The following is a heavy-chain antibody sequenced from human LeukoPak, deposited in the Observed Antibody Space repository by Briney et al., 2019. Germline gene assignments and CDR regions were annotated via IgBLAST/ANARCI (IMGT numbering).Heavy chain of an antibody. CDR2: MNPNSGNT. Sequence: ASVKVSCKASGYTFTSYDINWVRQATGQGLEWMGWMNPNSGNTGYAQKFQGRVTMTRNTSISTAYMELSSLRSEDTAVYCCARSAVGFWSGYLYYYMDVWGKGTTVTVSS. V-gene: IGHV1-8*01. J-gene: IGHJ6*03. D-gene: IGHD3-3*01. CDR1: GYTFTSYD. CDR3: ARSAVGFWSGYLYYYMDV.